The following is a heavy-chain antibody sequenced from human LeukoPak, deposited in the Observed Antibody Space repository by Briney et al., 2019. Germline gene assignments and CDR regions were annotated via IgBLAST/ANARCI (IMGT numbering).Heavy chain of an antibody. D-gene: IGHD6-13*01. V-gene: IGHV3-20*04. CDR1: GFTFGDYG. CDR2: INWNGGST. J-gene: IGHJ4*02. CDR3: AREVYSSSWYGKSYYFDY. Sequence: GGSLRLSCAASGFTFGDYGMSWVRQAPGKGLEWVSGINWNGGSTGYADSVKGRFTISRDNAKNSLYLQMNSLRAEDTALYYCAREVYSSSWYGKSYYFDYWGQGTLVTVSS.